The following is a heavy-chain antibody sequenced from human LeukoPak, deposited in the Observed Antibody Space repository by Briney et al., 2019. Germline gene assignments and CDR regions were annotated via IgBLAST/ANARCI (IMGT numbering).Heavy chain of an antibody. J-gene: IGHJ3*02. CDR3: ARSLYYYGSDSFDI. CDR2: IYYSGST. CDR1: GGSISSYY. V-gene: IGHV4-59*01. Sequence: SETLSLTCTVSGGSISSYYWSWIRQPPGKGLEWIGYIYYSGSTNYNPSLKTRVTISVDTSKNQFSLKLSAVTAADTAVYYCARSLYYYGSDSFDIWGQGTMVTVSS. D-gene: IGHD3-10*01.